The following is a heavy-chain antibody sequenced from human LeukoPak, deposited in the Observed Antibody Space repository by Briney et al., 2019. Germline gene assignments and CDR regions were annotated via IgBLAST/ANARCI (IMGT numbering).Heavy chain of an antibody. J-gene: IGHJ6*02. D-gene: IGHD5-18*01. CDR1: GGSISSGGYY. V-gene: IGHV4-31*03. CDR2: IYYSGST. CDR3: AKARGYSYGSLRAYYYGMDV. Sequence: SQTLSLTCTVSGGSISSGGYYWSWIRQHPGKGLEWIGYIYYSGSTYYNPSLKSRVTISVDTSKNQFSLKLSSVTAADTAVYYCAKARGYSYGSLRAYYYGMDVWGQGTTVTVSS.